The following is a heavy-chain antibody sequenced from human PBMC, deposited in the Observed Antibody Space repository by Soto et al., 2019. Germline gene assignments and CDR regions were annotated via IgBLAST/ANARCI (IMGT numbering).Heavy chain of an antibody. D-gene: IGHD4-4*01. CDR2: INPSGGGT. CDR1: GYTFTVYY. CDR3: ARVTSPYSNSWTYDY. J-gene: IGHJ4*02. Sequence: ASVKVSCKASGYTFTVYYIHWVRQAPGQGLEWMGIINPSGGGTSHTQKFQGRVTITRDTSSSTVYMELSSLRSEDTATYYCARVTSPYSNSWTYDYWGQGTLVTVPQ. V-gene: IGHV1-46*03.